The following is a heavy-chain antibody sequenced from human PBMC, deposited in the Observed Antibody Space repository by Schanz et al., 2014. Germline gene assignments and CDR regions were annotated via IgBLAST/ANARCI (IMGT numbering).Heavy chain of an antibody. V-gene: IGHV1-18*01. J-gene: IGHJ3*02. CDR3: ARVHIATYHYNSPGAFDI. Sequence: QGQLVQSGAEVKKPGASVKVSCKASGYTFTSYGITWVRQAPGQGLEWMGWISAYNGHTTYAQKFQGRVNMTRDTVTTTVHLELARRRTDDTAIYYCARVHIATYHYNSPGAFDIWGQGTRVTVSS. CDR1: GYTFTSYG. D-gene: IGHD3-10*01. CDR2: ISAYNGHT.